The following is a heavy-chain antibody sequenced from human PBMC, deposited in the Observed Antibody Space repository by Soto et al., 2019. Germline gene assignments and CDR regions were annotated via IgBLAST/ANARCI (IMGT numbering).Heavy chain of an antibody. D-gene: IGHD6-13*01. CDR2: VSFDGSNK. CDR3: ARDQTGITTAGGGRIDH. Sequence: QVQLVESGGGVVQPGRSLRLSCAASGFTFSTHAMHWVRQAPGKGLECVAIVSFDGSNKYYADSVKGRFTISRDNSKNTLYLQMSCLTPDDTAFYYCARDQTGITTAGGGRIDHWGQGTLVTVSS. CDR1: GFTFSTHA. J-gene: IGHJ4*02. V-gene: IGHV3-30-3*01.